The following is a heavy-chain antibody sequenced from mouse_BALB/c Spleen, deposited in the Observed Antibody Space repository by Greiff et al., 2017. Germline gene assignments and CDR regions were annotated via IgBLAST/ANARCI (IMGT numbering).Heavy chain of an antibody. V-gene: IGHV1-7*01. D-gene: IGHD4-1*01. J-gene: IGHJ2*01. CDR3: ASLGRGY. Sequence: VQLQQSGAELAKPGASVQMSCKASGYTFTSYWMHWVKQRPGQGLEWIGYINPSTGYTEYNQKFKDKATLTADKSSSTAYMQLSSLTSEDSAVYYCASLGRGYWGQGTTLTVSS. CDR2: INPSTGYT. CDR1: GYTFTSYW.